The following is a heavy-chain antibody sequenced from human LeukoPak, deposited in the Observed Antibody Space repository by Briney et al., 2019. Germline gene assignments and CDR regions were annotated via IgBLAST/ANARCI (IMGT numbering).Heavy chain of an antibody. D-gene: IGHD3-22*01. CDR1: GDSISGYY. CDR3: ARGYFDSSGYSNPFDY. Sequence: PSETLSLTCTAFGDSISGYYWSWIRHTPGRGLEWIGYIHTSGSTNYNPSLKGRVTISVDTSKNQFSLRLNSVTTADTALYYCARGYFDSSGYSNPFDYWGQGTLVTVSS. V-gene: IGHV4-4*09. J-gene: IGHJ4*02. CDR2: IHTSGST.